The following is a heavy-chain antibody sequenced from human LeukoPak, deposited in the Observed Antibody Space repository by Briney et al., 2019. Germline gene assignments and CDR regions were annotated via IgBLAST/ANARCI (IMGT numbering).Heavy chain of an antibody. Sequence: GGSLRLSCAASGFAFSSYAMSWVRQAPGQGLEWVSAISGSGGGTYYADAVKGRFTISRDNSKNTLYLQMNSLRAEDTAVYYCAKEGSIMITFGGVIAHWYFDLWGRGTLVTVSS. CDR3: AKEGSIMITFGGVIAHWYFDL. J-gene: IGHJ2*01. D-gene: IGHD3-16*02. CDR2: ISGSGGGT. V-gene: IGHV3-23*01. CDR1: GFAFSSYA.